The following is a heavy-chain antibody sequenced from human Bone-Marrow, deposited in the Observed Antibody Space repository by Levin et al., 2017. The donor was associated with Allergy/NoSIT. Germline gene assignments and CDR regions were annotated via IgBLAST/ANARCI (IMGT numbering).Heavy chain of an antibody. CDR3: ARHKGLEY. Sequence: PGGSLRLSCAASGFTFSNYWMSWVRQAPGKGLEWVANIKEDGSKKYIMDSVKGRFTISRDNARNSLYLQRNSLRAEDTAVYYCARHKGLEYWGRGTLVTVSS. CDR2: IKEDGSKK. V-gene: IGHV3-7*01. J-gene: IGHJ4*02. CDR1: GFTFSNYW.